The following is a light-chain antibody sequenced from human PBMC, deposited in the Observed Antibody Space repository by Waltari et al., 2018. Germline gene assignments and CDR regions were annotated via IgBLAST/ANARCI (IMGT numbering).Light chain of an antibody. CDR3: CSYAGSSTV. J-gene: IGLJ3*02. V-gene: IGLV2-23*02. CDR2: EVT. Sequence: QSALTQPASVSGSPGQSITISCTGSDSDVGTYNLVSWYQQHPGKAPKLMIYEVTKRPSGVTNRFSGSKSGNTASRTISGLQAEDEADYYCCSYAGSSTVFGGGTKLTVL. CDR1: DSDVGTYNL.